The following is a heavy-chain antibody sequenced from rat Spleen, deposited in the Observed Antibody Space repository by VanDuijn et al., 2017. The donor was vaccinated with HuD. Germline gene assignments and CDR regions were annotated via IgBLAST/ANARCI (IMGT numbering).Heavy chain of an antibody. CDR2: ISTGGGNT. J-gene: IGHJ2*01. CDR3: TTDYGGYGDY. CDR1: GLTFSNYY. V-gene: IGHV5-25*01. D-gene: IGHD1-11*01. Sequence: EVQLVESGGGLVQPGRSMKLSCAASGLTFSNYYMAWVRQAPTKGLEWVASISTGGGNTYYRDSVKGRFTISRDNAESTLYLQMDSLRSADTATYYCTTDYGGYGDYWGQGVMVTVSP.